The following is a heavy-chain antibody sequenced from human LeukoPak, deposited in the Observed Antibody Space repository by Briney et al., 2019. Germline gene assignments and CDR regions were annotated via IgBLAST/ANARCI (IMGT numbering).Heavy chain of an antibody. CDR3: ARDVGQRRYSYGYALGFDY. CDR1: GGSISSYY. D-gene: IGHD5-18*01. J-gene: IGHJ4*02. CDR2: IYYSGST. V-gene: IGHV4-59*01. Sequence: SETLSLTCTVSGGSISSYYWSWIRQPPGKGLEWIGYIYYSGSTNYNPSLKSRVTISVDTSKNQFSLKLSSVTAADTAVYYCARDVGQRRYSYGYALGFDYWGQGTLVTVSS.